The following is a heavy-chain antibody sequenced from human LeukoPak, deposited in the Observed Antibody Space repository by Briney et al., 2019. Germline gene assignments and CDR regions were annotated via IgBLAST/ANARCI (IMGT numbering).Heavy chain of an antibody. CDR3: ARAPYGNYHYYYMDV. Sequence: GGSLRLSCAASGFTFSSYAMSWVRQAPGKGLEWVSAISGSGGSTYYANSVKGRFTISRDNSKNTVYLQMNSLRAEDTAVYYCARAPYGNYHYYYMDVWGKGTTVTVSS. V-gene: IGHV3-23*01. CDR2: ISGSGGST. CDR1: GFTFSSYA. J-gene: IGHJ6*03. D-gene: IGHD3-10*01.